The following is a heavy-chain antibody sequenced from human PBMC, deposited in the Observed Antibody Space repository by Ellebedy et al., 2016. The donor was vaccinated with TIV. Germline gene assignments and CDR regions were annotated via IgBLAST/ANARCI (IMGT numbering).Heavy chain of an antibody. Sequence: ASVKVSCRASGYTFTNYGISWVRQAPGQGLEWMGWISAYNGNTKYAQKFQGSVTMITDTSTSTVYMEVRSLRSDDTAVYYCATSLTPATYNYYGLDVWGQGTTVTVSS. CDR1: GYTFTNYG. CDR2: ISAYNGNT. CDR3: ATSLTPATYNYYGLDV. V-gene: IGHV1-18*01. D-gene: IGHD6-25*01. J-gene: IGHJ6*02.